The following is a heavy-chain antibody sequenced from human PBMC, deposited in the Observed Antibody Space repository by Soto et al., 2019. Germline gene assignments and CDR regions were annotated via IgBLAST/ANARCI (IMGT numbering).Heavy chain of an antibody. Sequence: ASVKVSCKASGYTFTSYGISWVRQAPGQGLEWMGWISAYNGNTNYAQKLQGRVTMTTDTSTSTAYMELRSLRSDDTAVYYCARSRYYDFWSGYYELDYWGQGTLVTAPQ. CDR1: GYTFTSYG. D-gene: IGHD3-3*01. CDR2: ISAYNGNT. J-gene: IGHJ4*02. V-gene: IGHV1-18*01. CDR3: ARSRYYDFWSGYYELDY.